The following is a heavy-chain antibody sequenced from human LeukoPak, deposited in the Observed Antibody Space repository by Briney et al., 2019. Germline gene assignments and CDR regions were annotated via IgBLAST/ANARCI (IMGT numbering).Heavy chain of an antibody. CDR2: IIPIFGTA. V-gene: IGHV1-69*13. CDR1: GGTFSSYA. D-gene: IGHD3-10*01. Sequence: ASVKVSCKASGGTFSSYAISWVRQAPGQGLEWMGGIIPIFGTANYAQKFQGRVTITADESTSTAYMELSSLRSEDTAVYYCARGRWTDVARGSYYFDYWGQGTLVSVSS. J-gene: IGHJ4*02. CDR3: ARGRWTDVARGSYYFDY.